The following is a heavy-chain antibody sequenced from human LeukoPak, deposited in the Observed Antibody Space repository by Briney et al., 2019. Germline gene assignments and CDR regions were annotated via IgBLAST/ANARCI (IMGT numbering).Heavy chain of an antibody. J-gene: IGHJ4*02. D-gene: IGHD6-13*01. Sequence: GGSLRLSCAASGFTFSSYGMHWVRQAPGKGLEWVAFIRYDGSNKYYADSVKGRFTISRDNSKNTLYLQMNSLRAEDTAVYSCAKDQHSGYSSSWYELDYWGQGTLVTVSS. CDR3: AKDQHSGYSSSWYELDY. CDR2: IRYDGSNK. V-gene: IGHV3-30*02. CDR1: GFTFSSYG.